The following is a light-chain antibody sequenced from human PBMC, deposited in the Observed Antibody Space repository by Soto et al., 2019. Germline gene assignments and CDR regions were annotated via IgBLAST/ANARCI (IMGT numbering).Light chain of an antibody. CDR2: GAS. CDR1: QTVSTK. J-gene: IGKJ1*01. V-gene: IGKV3-15*01. Sequence: EMVVTQSPATLSVSLGERATLSCRASQTVSTKLVWYQQKPGQAPRLLIYGASTRATGIPARFSGSGSGTEFTLTISSLQSEDFAVYYCQQHDRGWKFGQGTKVEIK. CDR3: QQHDRGWK.